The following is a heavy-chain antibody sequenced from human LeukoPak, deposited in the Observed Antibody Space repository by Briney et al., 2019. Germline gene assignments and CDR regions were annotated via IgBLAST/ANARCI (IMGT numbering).Heavy chain of an antibody. V-gene: IGHV3-30*04. CDR3: ARGDYYYYYYMDV. CDR1: GFTFSSYA. J-gene: IGHJ6*03. D-gene: IGHD4-17*01. CDR2: IPYDGSNK. Sequence: GGSLRLSCAASGFTFSSYAMHWVRQAPGKGLEWVAVIPYDGSNKYYADSVKGRFTISRDNSKNTLYLQMNSLRAEDTAVYYCARGDYYYYYYMDVWGKGTTVTVSS.